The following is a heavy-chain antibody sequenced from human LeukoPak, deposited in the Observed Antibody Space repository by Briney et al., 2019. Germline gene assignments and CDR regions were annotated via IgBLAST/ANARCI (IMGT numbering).Heavy chain of an antibody. Sequence: GESLKISCKGSGYSFTSYWIGWVRQMPGKGLEWMGIIYPGDSDTRYSPSFQGQVTIPADKSISTAYLQWSSLKASDTAMYYCARLKDSSSWYLDAFVIWGKGIMVNVYS. J-gene: IGHJ3*02. D-gene: IGHD6-13*01. CDR2: IYPGDSDT. CDR1: GYSFTSYW. V-gene: IGHV5-51*01. CDR3: ARLKDSSSWYLDAFVI.